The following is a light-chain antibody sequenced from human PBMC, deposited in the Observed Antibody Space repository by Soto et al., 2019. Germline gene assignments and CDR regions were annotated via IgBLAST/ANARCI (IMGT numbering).Light chain of an antibody. J-gene: IGLJ1*01. CDR2: NVN. V-gene: IGLV2-14*01. CDR3: SSYTTSNTHV. Sequence: QSALTQPASVSGSPGQSIAISCIGTNGDIGAYNYVCWYQQHPGKAPKLMIHNVNNRPSGVSDRFSGSKSGNTASLTISGLRAEDEADYYCSSYTTSNTHVFGTGTKLTVL. CDR1: NGDIGAYNY.